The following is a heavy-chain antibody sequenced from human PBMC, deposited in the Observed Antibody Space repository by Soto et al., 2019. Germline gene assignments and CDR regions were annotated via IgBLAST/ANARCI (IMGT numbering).Heavy chain of an antibody. CDR2: VWFDGSNE. D-gene: IGHD6-13*01. Sequence: QVQLVESGGGVVQPGRSLRLPCVASGFIFSSYGMHWVRQAPGKGLEWVAVVWFDGSNEFYADSVKGRFTISRDNSKKTLFLQMNSLRAEDTAVYYCAKMVGVSVAAAGFDLWGQGTLVTVSS. CDR3: AKMVGVSVAAAGFDL. J-gene: IGHJ4*02. CDR1: GFIFSSYG. V-gene: IGHV3-33*06.